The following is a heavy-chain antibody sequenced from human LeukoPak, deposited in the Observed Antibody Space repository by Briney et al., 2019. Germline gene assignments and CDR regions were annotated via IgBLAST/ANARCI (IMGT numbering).Heavy chain of an antibody. CDR2: ISSSSSYI. CDR3: ARVGSGSSSYGYYYMDV. D-gene: IGHD6-6*01. Sequence: GGSLRLSCAASGFTVSSNYMNWVRQAPGKGLEWVSSISSSSSYIYYADSVKGRFTISRDNAKNSLYLQMNSLRAEDTAAYYCARVGSGSSSYGYYYMDVWGKGTTVTVSS. V-gene: IGHV3-21*01. CDR1: GFTVSSNY. J-gene: IGHJ6*03.